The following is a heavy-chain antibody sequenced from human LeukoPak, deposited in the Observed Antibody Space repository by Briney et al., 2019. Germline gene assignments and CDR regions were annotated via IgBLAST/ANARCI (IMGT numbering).Heavy chain of an antibody. CDR2: IIPIFGTA. Sequence: SVKVSCKASGGTFSSYAISWVRQAPGQGLEWMGGIIPIFGTANYAQKFQGRVTITADESTSTAYMELSSLRSEDAAVYYCARDPKTDPTINWFDPWGQGTLVTVSS. J-gene: IGHJ5*02. CDR1: GGTFSSYA. CDR3: ARDPKTDPTINWFDP. D-gene: IGHD3-9*01. V-gene: IGHV1-69*13.